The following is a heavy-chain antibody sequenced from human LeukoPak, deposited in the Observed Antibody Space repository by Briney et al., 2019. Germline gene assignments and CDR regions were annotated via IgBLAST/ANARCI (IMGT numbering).Heavy chain of an antibody. CDR3: ARDAPYGSGSYLVY. V-gene: IGHV1-2*02. CDR1: GYTFTGYY. CDR2: INPNSGGT. Sequence: ASVTVSCKASGYTFTGYYMHWVRQAPGQGREWMGWINPNSGGTNYAQKFQGRVTTTRDTSISTAYMELSRLRSDDTAVYYCARDAPYGSGSYLVYWGQGTLVTVSS. D-gene: IGHD3-10*01. J-gene: IGHJ4*02.